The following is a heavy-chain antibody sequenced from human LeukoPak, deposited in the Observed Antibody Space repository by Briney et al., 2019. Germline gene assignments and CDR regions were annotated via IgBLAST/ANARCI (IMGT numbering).Heavy chain of an antibody. CDR3: AMGYYYGSGSQTDPFDY. Sequence: GGSLRLSCAASGFTFSSYTMNWVRQAPGKGLEWVSYIGSSSNIIHYADSVKGRFTISRDNAENSLYLQMNSLRAEDTAVYYCAMGYYYGSGSQTDPFDYWGQGTPVTVSS. D-gene: IGHD3-10*01. CDR2: IGSSSNII. CDR1: GFTFSSYT. J-gene: IGHJ4*02. V-gene: IGHV3-48*01.